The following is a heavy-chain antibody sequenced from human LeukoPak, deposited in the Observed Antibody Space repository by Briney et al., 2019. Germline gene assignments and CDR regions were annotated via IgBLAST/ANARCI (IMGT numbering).Heavy chain of an antibody. J-gene: IGHJ4*02. V-gene: IGHV3-23*01. CDR3: AKDYYDSSGPSFDY. D-gene: IGHD3-22*01. CDR2: ISGSGRST. Sequence: PGGSLRLSCAASGFTFNTYAMSWVRQAPGKGLEWLSTISGSGRSTYYADSVKGRFTISRDTSKNALYLQMNSLRAEDTAIYYCAKDYYDSSGPSFDYWGQGTLVTVSS. CDR1: GFTFNTYA.